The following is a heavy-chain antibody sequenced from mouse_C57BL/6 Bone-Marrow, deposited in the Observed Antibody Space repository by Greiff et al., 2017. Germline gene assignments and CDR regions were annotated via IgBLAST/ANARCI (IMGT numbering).Heavy chain of an antibody. V-gene: IGHV1-50*01. J-gene: IGHJ3*01. Sequence: QVQLQQPGAELVKPGASVKLSCKASGYTFTSYWMQWVKQRPGQGLEWIGEIDPSDSYTNYNQKFKGKATLTVDTSSSTAYMQLSSLTSEDSAVYYCARREVRRANSSFADWGQGTLVTVSA. CDR2: IDPSDSYT. CDR1: GYTFTSYW. CDR3: ARREVRRANSSFAD. D-gene: IGHD3-3*01.